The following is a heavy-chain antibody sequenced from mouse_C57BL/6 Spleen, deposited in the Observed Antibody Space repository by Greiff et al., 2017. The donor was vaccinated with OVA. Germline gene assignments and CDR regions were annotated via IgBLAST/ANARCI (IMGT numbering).Heavy chain of an antibody. V-gene: IGHV1-82*01. CDR1: GYAFSSSW. Sequence: QVQLKQSGPELVKPGASVKISCKASGYAFSSSWMNWVKQRPGKGLEWIGRIYPGDGDTNYNGKFKGKATLTADKSSSTAYMQLSSLTSEDSAVYFCARGDLGGYGSRGGYWGQGTTLTVSS. CDR3: ARGDLGGYGSRGGY. D-gene: IGHD1-1*01. CDR2: IYPGDGDT. J-gene: IGHJ2*01.